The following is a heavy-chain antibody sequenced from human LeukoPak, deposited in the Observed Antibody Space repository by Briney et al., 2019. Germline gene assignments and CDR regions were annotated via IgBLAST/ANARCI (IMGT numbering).Heavy chain of an antibody. J-gene: IGHJ3*02. CDR2: IIPIFGTA. Sequence: SVKVSCKASGGTFSSYAISWVRQAPGQGLEWMGRIIPIFGTANYAQKFQGRVTITTDESTSTAYMELSSLRSDDTAVYYCASLEWFGEQAFDIWGQGTMVTVSS. CDR3: ASLEWFGEQAFDI. CDR1: GGTFSSYA. V-gene: IGHV1-69*05. D-gene: IGHD3-10*01.